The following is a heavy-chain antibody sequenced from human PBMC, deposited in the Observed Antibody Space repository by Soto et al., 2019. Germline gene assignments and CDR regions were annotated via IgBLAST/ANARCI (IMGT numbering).Heavy chain of an antibody. J-gene: IGHJ4*02. Sequence: QVQLVQSGGEVKKPGASVKVSCKASGYSFNTYGISWVREAPGQPLEWMGWISVNKGITNYAQKFQGRIIMTTDTPTSPADMELRSRRSDDTGVYYCARVWVRGEVDSWGQGTLVTVSP. CDR3: ARVWVRGEVDS. D-gene: IGHD3-10*01. CDR2: ISVNKGIT. CDR1: GYSFNTYG. V-gene: IGHV1-18*01.